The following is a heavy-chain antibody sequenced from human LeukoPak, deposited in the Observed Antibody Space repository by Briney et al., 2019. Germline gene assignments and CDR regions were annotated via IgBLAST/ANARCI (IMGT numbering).Heavy chain of an antibody. Sequence: GGSVRLSCAASGFTFSSYAMHWARQAPGKGLEWVAVISYDGSNKYYADSVKGRFTISRDNSKNTLYLQMNSLRAEDTAVYYCAKGSLGYDSSRQFDYWGQGTLVTVSS. D-gene: IGHD3-22*01. J-gene: IGHJ4*02. CDR1: GFTFSSYA. CDR3: AKGSLGYDSSRQFDY. V-gene: IGHV3-30*18. CDR2: ISYDGSNK.